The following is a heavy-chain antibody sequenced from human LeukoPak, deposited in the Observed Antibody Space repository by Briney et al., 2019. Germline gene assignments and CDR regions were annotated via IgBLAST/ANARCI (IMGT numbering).Heavy chain of an antibody. J-gene: IGHJ4*02. V-gene: IGHV3-23*01. CDR1: GFTFSTYT. Sequence: GGSLRLSCAASGFTFSTYTMYWVRHPPGKRLEWISIIGSSGGGIHYADSVKGRFTISRDNSKNALYLQMNSLRVEDTAVYYCAIDPNWGTHSWGQGVLVTVSS. CDR3: AIDPNWGTHS. CDR2: IGSSGGGI. D-gene: IGHD7-27*01.